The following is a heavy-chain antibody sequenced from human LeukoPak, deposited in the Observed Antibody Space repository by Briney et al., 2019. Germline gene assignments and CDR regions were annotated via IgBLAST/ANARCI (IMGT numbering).Heavy chain of an antibody. CDR1: GFTFSDYY. V-gene: IGHV3-11*05. CDR2: MLTMGTHT. J-gene: IGHJ4*02. CDR3: ARDLYCGSTSCYGPMGYYFDY. Sequence: KPGGCLRLSCAASGFTFSDYYMSWIRQAPGKGLEWVSYMLTMGTHTIYADSVEGRLTMSRDNAKNSLYLQMNSLRAEDTAVYYCARDLYCGSTSCYGPMGYYFDYWGQGTLVSVSS. D-gene: IGHD2-2*01.